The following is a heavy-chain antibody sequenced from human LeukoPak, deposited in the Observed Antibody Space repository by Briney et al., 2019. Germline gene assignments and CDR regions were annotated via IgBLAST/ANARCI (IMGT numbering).Heavy chain of an antibody. CDR1: GGSISSYY. D-gene: IGHD3-16*02. J-gene: IGHJ4*02. CDR2: IYYSGST. Sequence: SETLSLTCTVSGGSISSYYWSWIRQPPGKGLEWIGYIYYSGSTNYNPSLKSRVTISVDTSKNQFSLKLSSVTAADTAVYYCARAQIDNYDYVWGSYRPNHFDYWGQGTLVTVSS. CDR3: ARAQIDNYDYVWGSYRPNHFDY. V-gene: IGHV4-59*01.